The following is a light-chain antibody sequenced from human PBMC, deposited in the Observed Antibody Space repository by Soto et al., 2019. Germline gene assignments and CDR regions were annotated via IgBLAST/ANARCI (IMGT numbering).Light chain of an antibody. CDR2: DAS. CDR1: QSVRTT. CDR3: QQYTDWPTT. J-gene: IGKJ1*01. V-gene: IGKV3-15*01. Sequence: EIGMTQSPATLSVSPGERATLSCRASQSVRTTVAWYQQRPGQAPRLLIYDASTRATGVPARFSGGGSGTDFTLTVTSVQSEDFGIYYCQQYTDWPTTFGQGTKVEIK.